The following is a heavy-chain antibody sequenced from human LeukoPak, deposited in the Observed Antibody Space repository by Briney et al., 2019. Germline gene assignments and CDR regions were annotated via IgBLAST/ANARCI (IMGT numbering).Heavy chain of an antibody. D-gene: IGHD3-10*01. CDR2: IYYSGST. CDR3: ARGDGLGSRVWFGELLSSYDY. J-gene: IGHJ4*02. Sequence: SETLSLTCTVSGGSISSSSYYWGWIRQPPGKGLEWIGRIYYSGSTYYNPSLKSRVTISVDTSENQFSLKLSSVTAADTAVYYCARGDGLGSRVWFGELLSSYDYWGQGTLVTVSS. CDR1: GGSISSSSYY. V-gene: IGHV4-39*07.